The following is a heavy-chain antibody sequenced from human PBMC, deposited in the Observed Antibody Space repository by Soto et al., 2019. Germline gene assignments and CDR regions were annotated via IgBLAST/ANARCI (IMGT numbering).Heavy chain of an antibody. V-gene: IGHV3-74*01. CDR1: GFPFSSYW. J-gene: IGHJ4*02. CDR3: AREYYGLLTGYYTDY. Sequence: EVQLVESGGDLVQRGGSLRLSCAASGFPFSSYWMHWVRHTPGKGLDWVARISGDGVTTYYADSVTGRFTVSRDNAKNTLSLQISGLRAEDTAVYYCAREYYGLLTGYYTDYWGQGTLVSVPS. CDR2: ISGDGVTT. D-gene: IGHD3-9*01.